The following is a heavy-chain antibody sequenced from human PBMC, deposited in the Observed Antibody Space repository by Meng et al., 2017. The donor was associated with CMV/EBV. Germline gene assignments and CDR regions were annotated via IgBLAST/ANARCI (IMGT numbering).Heavy chain of an antibody. CDR3: AHRGQSSGWAILYFDY. CDR2: IYWDDDK. Sequence: QIPLKESGPTLVKPTQTLTLTCTFSGFSLSTSGVGVGWIRQPPGKALEWLALIYWDDDKRYSPSLKSRLTITKDTSKNQVVLTMTNMDPVDTATYYCAHRGQSSGWAILYFDYWGQGTLVTVSS. V-gene: IGHV2-5*02. J-gene: IGHJ4*02. D-gene: IGHD6-19*01. CDR1: GFSLSTSGVG.